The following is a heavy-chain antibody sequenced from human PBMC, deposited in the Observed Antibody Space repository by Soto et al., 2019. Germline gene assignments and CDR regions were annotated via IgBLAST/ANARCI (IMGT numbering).Heavy chain of an antibody. J-gene: IGHJ3*02. CDR3: ARHWGKGQGAFDS. CDR2: IYYSGSN. CDR1: GGSISSSSYH. Sequence: QLQLQESGPGLVKPSETLSLTCTVSGGSISSSSYHWGWIRQPPGKWQEWIGSIYYSGSNYYNPSLKGRFTISVDASKNQFSLMLSFVPAADTAVYYCARHWGKGQGAFDSWGQGTMVTVSS. D-gene: IGHD3-16*01. V-gene: IGHV4-39*01.